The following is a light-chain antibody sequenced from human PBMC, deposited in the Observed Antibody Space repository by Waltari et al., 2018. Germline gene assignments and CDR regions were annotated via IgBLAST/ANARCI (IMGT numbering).Light chain of an antibody. CDR2: KVS. CDR1: QGLVSSDGHTY. CDR3: VQGTHGPLT. V-gene: IGKV2-30*01. J-gene: IGKJ4*01. Sequence: DVVMSQSPLSLPVTLGQPASISCRSSQGLVSSDGHTYLNWFRQRPGQSPRRLIYKVSNRDSGVPDRFSGSGSGTDFTRKISRVEAEDVGVYYCVQGTHGPLTFGGGTKVEIK.